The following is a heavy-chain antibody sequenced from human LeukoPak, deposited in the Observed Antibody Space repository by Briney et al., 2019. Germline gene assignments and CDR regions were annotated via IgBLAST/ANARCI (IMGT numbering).Heavy chain of an antibody. CDR2: INSDGSST. CDR3: ARAGVAAAHDY. CDR1: GFTFSSHW. Sequence: GGSLRLSCAASGFTFSSHWLGWVRQAPGKGLVWVSRINSDGSSTSYADSVKGRFTISRDNAKNTLYLQMNSLRAEDTAVYYCARAGVAAAHDYWGQGTLVTVSS. V-gene: IGHV3-74*01. J-gene: IGHJ4*02. D-gene: IGHD6-13*01.